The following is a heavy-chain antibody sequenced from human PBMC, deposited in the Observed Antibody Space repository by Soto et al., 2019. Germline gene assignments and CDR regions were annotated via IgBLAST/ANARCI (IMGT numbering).Heavy chain of an antibody. Sequence: EVQLLESGGGLVQPGGSLRLSCAASGFTFGSYAMSWVRQAPGKGLEWVSSIGASGGTTYYTDSVKGRFTMSRDNSKNTLYLQMNSLRAEDTAVYHCAKILEAAGWGYWGQGTLVTVSS. D-gene: IGHD6-13*01. CDR2: IGASGGTT. CDR3: AKILEAAGWGY. V-gene: IGHV3-23*01. J-gene: IGHJ4*02. CDR1: GFTFGSYA.